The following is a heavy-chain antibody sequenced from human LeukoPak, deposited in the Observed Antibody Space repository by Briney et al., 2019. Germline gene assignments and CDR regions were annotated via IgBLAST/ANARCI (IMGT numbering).Heavy chain of an antibody. CDR3: VNVELGNGYFDY. CDR1: GFTFSSYG. D-gene: IGHD7-27*01. Sequence: GGSLRLSCAASGFTFSSYGMHWVRQAPGKGLEWVAFIRYDGSNKYYADSVKGRFTISRDNSKNTPYLQMNSLRAEDTAVYYCVNVELGNGYFDYWGQGTLVTVSS. J-gene: IGHJ4*02. V-gene: IGHV3-30*02. CDR2: IRYDGSNK.